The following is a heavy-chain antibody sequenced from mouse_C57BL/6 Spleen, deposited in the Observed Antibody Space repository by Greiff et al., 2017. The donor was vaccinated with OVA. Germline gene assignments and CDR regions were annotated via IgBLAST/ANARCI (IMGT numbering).Heavy chain of an antibody. CDR2: ISDGGSYT. Sequence: EVMLVESGGGLVKPGGSLKLSCAASGFTFSSYAMSWVRQTPEKRLEWVATISDGGSYTYYPDNVKGRFPISRDNAKNNLYMQMSHLKSEDTARYDCARDRANWDRGYCDVWGTGTTGTASS. CDR3: ARDRANWDRGYCDV. D-gene: IGHD4-1*01. CDR1: GFTFSSYA. J-gene: IGHJ1*03. V-gene: IGHV5-4*01.